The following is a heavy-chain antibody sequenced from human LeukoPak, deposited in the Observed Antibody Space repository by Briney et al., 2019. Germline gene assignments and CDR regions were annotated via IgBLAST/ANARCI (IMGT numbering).Heavy chain of an antibody. CDR1: GFTFSSYS. CDR3: ARADYGSGSYFNE. V-gene: IGHV3-21*04. CDR2: ISSSSSNI. Sequence: PGGSLRLSCAASGFTFSSYSMNWVRQALGKGLEWVSSISSSSSNIYYADSVKGRFTISRDNAKNSLYLQMNSLRVEDTAVYYCARADYGSGSYFNEWGQGTLVTVSS. J-gene: IGHJ4*02. D-gene: IGHD3-10*01.